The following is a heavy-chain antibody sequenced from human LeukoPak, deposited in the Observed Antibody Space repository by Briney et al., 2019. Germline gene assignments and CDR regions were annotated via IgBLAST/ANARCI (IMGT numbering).Heavy chain of an antibody. CDR3: ARGLHCSSTTNCNWANFDY. J-gene: IGHJ4*02. D-gene: IGHD2/OR15-2a*01. CDR1: GFTFSSYW. V-gene: IGHV3-74*01. Sequence: QPGGSLRLSCAASGFTFSSYWMHWVRQAPGKGLVWVSRINTDGSSTSYADSVKGRFTISRDNAKNTLYLQMNSLRAEDTAVYYCARGLHCSSTTNCNWANFDYWGQGTLVTVSS. CDR2: INTDGSST.